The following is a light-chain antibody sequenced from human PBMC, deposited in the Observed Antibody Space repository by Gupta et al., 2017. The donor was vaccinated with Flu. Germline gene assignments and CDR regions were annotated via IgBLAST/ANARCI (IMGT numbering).Light chain of an antibody. V-gene: IGKV3-15*01. Sequence: EILLTQSPATLSVSPGERATLSCRASQSVSSNLAWYQQKPGQAPRLLIYGASPRATGIPARFSGSGSGTEFTLTISSLQSEDFAVYYGQQYNNWPLTFGGGTKVEIK. CDR2: GAS. CDR3: QQYNNWPLT. CDR1: QSVSSN. J-gene: IGKJ4*01.